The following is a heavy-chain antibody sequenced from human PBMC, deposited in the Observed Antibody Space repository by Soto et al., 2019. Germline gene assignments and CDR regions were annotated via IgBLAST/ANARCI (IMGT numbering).Heavy chain of an antibody. CDR1: GYTFTSYY. V-gene: IGHV1-46*01. J-gene: IGHJ4*02. CDR2: INPSGGST. D-gene: IGHD2-15*01. Sequence: ASVKVSCKASGYTFTSYYMHWVRQAPGQGLEWMGIINPSGGSTSYAQKFQGRVTMTRDTSTSTVYMELSSLRSEDTAVYYCARDNNCSGGSCYSPHFDYWGQGTLVTVSS. CDR3: ARDNNCSGGSCYSPHFDY.